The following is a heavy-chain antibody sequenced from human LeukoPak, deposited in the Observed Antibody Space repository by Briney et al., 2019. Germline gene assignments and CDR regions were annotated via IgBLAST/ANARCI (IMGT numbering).Heavy chain of an antibody. V-gene: IGHV3-30*18. D-gene: IGHD2-15*01. J-gene: IGHJ6*02. Sequence: GGSLRLSCAASGFTFNNYGMHWVRQAPGKGLEWVAVISNDGRNKNYVDSVQGRLTISRDNSKNTPYLQMNSLRTEDTAVYYCAKAKGYCSGVSCYSTNYYYGMDVWGQGTTVTVSS. CDR1: GFTFNNYG. CDR3: AKAKGYCSGVSCYSTNYYYGMDV. CDR2: ISNDGRNK.